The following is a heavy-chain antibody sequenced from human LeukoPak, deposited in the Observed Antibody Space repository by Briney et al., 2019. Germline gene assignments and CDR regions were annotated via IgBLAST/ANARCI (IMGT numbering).Heavy chain of an antibody. CDR1: GFTFSSYN. CDR3: ARDPYSGSYGNYYYYFMDV. CDR2: ITSGSSYI. V-gene: IGHV3-21*01. Sequence: GGSLRLSCAASGFTFSSYNMNWVRQAPGKGLEWVSSITSGSSYIYYADSVKGRFTISRDNAKNSLYLQMNSLRAEDTAVYYCARDPYSGSYGNYYYYFMDVXGKGTTVTISS. J-gene: IGHJ6*03. D-gene: IGHD1-26*01.